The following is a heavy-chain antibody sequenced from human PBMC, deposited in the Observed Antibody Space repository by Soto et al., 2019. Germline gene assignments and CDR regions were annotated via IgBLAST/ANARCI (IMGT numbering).Heavy chain of an antibody. CDR1: VYTFTSYG. V-gene: IGHV1-18*04. CDR2: ISAYNGNT. D-gene: IGHD6-19*01. J-gene: IGHJ4*02. Sequence: QVQLVQYGAEVKKPGASVKGSFKASVYTFTSYGISWVRQAPGPGLEWMGCISAYNGNTNYAQKLQGRVTMTTDTSTSTAYMELRSLRSDDTAVYYCASDPVYSRGWESEYCGQGTLVTVAS. CDR3: ASDPVYSRGWESEY.